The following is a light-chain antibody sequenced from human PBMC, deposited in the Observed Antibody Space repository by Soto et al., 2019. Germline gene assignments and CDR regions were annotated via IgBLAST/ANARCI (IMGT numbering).Light chain of an antibody. V-gene: IGKV1-5*03. J-gene: IGKJ1*01. Sequence: DIQMTQSPSTLSASVGDRVTITCRASQRISSWLAWYQQNPGKAPKLLIYKASSLESGVPSRFSGSGSGTKFTLAITSLQPDDFANYYCHQYSSYSFGQGTKVEIK. CDR3: HQYSSYS. CDR2: KAS. CDR1: QRISSW.